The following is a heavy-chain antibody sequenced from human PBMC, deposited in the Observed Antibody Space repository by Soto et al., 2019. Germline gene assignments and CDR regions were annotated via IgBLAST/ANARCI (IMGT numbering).Heavy chain of an antibody. Sequence: QVQLVDSGGGVVQPGGSLRLSCAASGFTFSSYGVHWVRQAPGKGLEWVAVISYDGSNKYFTDSLKGRFTISRDNSENPLFLQINSLRAEDTAVYYCARGGSYFDYWGQGILVTVSS. D-gene: IGHD1-26*01. CDR3: ARGGSYFDY. V-gene: IGHV3-30*03. CDR1: GFTFSSYG. CDR2: ISYDGSNK. J-gene: IGHJ4*02.